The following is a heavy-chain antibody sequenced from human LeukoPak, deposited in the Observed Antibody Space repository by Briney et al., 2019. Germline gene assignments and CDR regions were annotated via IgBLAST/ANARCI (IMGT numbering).Heavy chain of an antibody. D-gene: IGHD3-9*01. J-gene: IGHJ6*02. V-gene: IGHV3-30-3*02. CDR2: ISYDGSSK. Sequence: GGSLRLSCAASGFTFSNYVMSWVRQAPGKGLEWVAVISYDGSSKYYADSVKGRFTISRDNSKNTLYLQMNSLRAEDTAVYYCAKTYLTGSIYGMDVWGQGTTVTVSS. CDR3: AKTYLTGSIYGMDV. CDR1: GFTFSNYV.